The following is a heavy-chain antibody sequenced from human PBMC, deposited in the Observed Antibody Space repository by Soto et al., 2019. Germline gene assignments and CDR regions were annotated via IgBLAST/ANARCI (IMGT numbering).Heavy chain of an antibody. D-gene: IGHD3-10*02. CDR1: GXSLTASYSN. CDR3: AKLVRDDVRRSDLDH. Sequence: XTLSLPCTVSGXSLTASYSNWAWIRQPPGKGLEWIWTFYYSGTTSQNPPLRSRITISGDTSRNQFSLNLRSLTAAYSGVYYCAKLVRDDVRRSDLDHWGQGTLGTVS. CDR2: FYYSGTT. V-gene: IGHV4-39*01. J-gene: IGHJ4*02.